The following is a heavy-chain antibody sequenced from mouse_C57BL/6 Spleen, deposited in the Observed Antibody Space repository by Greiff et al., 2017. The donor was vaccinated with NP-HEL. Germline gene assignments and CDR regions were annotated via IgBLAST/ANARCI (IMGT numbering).Heavy chain of an antibody. CDR3: ARTAQATHFDY. D-gene: IGHD3-2*02. CDR1: GYTFTSYW. V-gene: IGHV1-50*01. CDR2: IDPSDSYT. J-gene: IGHJ2*01. Sequence: QVQLQQSGAELVKPGASVKLSCKASGYTFTSYWMQWVKQRPGQGLEWIGEIDPSDSYTNYNQKFKGKATLTVDTSSSTAYMQLSSLTSEDSAVYYCARTAQATHFDYWGQGTTLTVSS.